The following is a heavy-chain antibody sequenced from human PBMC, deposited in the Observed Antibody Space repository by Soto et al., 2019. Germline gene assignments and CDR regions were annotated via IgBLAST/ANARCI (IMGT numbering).Heavy chain of an antibody. CDR1: GGSISSYY. D-gene: IGHD1-1*01. CDR3: ASLEGTDGWFDP. Sequence: SETLSLTCTVSGGSISSYYWSWIRQPPGKGLEWIGYIYYSGSTNYNPSLKSRVTISVDTSKNQFSLKLSSVTAADTAVYYCASLEGTDGWFDPWGQGTLVTVSS. J-gene: IGHJ5*02. V-gene: IGHV4-59*01. CDR2: IYYSGST.